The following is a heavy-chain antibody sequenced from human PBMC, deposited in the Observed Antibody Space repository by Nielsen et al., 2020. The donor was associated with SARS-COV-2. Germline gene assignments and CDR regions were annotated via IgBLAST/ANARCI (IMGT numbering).Heavy chain of an antibody. Sequence: GGSLRLSCAASGFIFSDYYVTWIRQVPGKGLEWVSDISSSGSITHYADSVKGRFTISRDNAKNTLYLQMNSLRAEDTAVYYCASASAHVWGQGTMVTVSS. J-gene: IGHJ3*01. V-gene: IGHV3-11*04. CDR2: ISSSGSIT. D-gene: IGHD3-16*01. CDR3: ASASAHV. CDR1: GFIFSDYY.